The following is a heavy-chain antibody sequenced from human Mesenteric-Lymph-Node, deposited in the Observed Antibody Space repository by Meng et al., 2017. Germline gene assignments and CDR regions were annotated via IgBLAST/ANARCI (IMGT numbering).Heavy chain of an antibody. CDR1: GFTCSSGW. V-gene: IGHV3-74*02. CDR2: INKDGSEK. CDR3: ARSGYSASGIDP. D-gene: IGHD1-26*01. Sequence: VRLVGCGGGVVQPGRSLRLSCADSGFTCSSGWMHWVRQVPGKGLVWVSRINKDGSEKSYADSVKGRFTISRDNAKSTLYLQMNSLTVEDTAVYFCARSGYSASGIDPWGQGTLVTVSS. J-gene: IGHJ5*02.